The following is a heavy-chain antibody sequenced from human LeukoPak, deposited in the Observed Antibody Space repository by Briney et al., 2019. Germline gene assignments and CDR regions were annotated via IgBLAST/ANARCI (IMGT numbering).Heavy chain of an antibody. V-gene: IGHV4-59*12. CDR1: GGSISSYY. CDR2: IYYSGST. D-gene: IGHD2-2*01. CDR3: ARDGPDCSSTSCSNFDY. Sequence: SETLSLTCTVSGGSISSYYWSWIRQPPGKGLEWIGYIYYSGSTYYNPSLKSRVTISVDTSKNQFSLKLSSVTAADTAVYYCARDGPDCSSTSCSNFDYWDQGTLVTVSS. J-gene: IGHJ4*02.